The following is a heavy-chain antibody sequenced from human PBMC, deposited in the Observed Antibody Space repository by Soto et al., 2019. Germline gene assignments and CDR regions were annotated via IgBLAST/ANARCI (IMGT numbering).Heavy chain of an antibody. Sequence: EVQVVESGGGLVQPGGSLRLSCAVSGFTVNNIFMTWVRQAPGKGLEWVSVISSDGSTYYADSVKGRFTISRDNSKYTLFLEMRSLRAGDTAVYYCARDIFGGSYDFWHGGQGTLVTVSS. D-gene: IGHD3-3*01. J-gene: IGHJ4*02. CDR2: ISSDGST. V-gene: IGHV3-66*01. CDR1: GFTVNNIF. CDR3: ARDIFGGSYDFWH.